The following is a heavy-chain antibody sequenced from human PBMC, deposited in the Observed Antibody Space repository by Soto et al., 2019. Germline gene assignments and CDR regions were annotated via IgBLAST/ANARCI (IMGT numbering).Heavy chain of an antibody. D-gene: IGHD3-22*01. V-gene: IGHV3-9*01. Sequence: PGGSPSVSSPSAGFPFDDFCMHWVGPVTGKGLEWVSGVSRNSGSRRYADAGKGRFTISRDNAKNSLYLQMNSLRAEDTALYYCAKDMNYDCSGLFDYWGLGILVNVSS. CDR3: AKDMNYDCSGLFDY. CDR1: GFPFDDFC. J-gene: IGHJ4*02. CDR2: VSRNSGSR.